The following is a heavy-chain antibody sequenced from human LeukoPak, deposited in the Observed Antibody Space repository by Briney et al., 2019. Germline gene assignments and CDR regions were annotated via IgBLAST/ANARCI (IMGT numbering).Heavy chain of an antibody. D-gene: IGHD6-13*01. Sequence: GGSLRLSCAASGFTFSDYYMSWIRQAPGKGLEWVSYISSSGSTIYYADSVKGRFTISRDNAKNSLYLQMNSPRAEDTAVYYCASTGYSTHYYYMDVWGKGTAVTVSS. J-gene: IGHJ6*03. CDR1: GFTFSDYY. V-gene: IGHV3-11*04. CDR2: ISSSGSTI. CDR3: ASTGYSTHYYYMDV.